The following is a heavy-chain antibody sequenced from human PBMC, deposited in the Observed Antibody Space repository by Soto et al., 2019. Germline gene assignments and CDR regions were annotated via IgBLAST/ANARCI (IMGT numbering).Heavy chain of an antibody. CDR1: GGTFSSYA. Sequence: QVQLVQSGAEVKKPGSSVKVSCKASGGTFSSYAISWVRQAPGQGLEWMGGIIPIFGTANYAQKFQGRVTITADESTSTAYMELSRLRSEDTAVYYCARLTGPLFYYGSGSYAFDYLGQGTLVTVSS. CDR2: IIPIFGTA. J-gene: IGHJ4*02. CDR3: ARLTGPLFYYGSGSYAFDY. V-gene: IGHV1-69*01. D-gene: IGHD3-10*01.